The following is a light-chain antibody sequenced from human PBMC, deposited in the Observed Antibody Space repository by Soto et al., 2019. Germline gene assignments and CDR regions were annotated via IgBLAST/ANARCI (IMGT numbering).Light chain of an antibody. CDR1: QSLVHSDGNTY. CDR2: KSS. Sequence: DVVMTQTPLSSPVTLGQPASISCRSSQSLVHSDGNTYLSWYQQRPGQPPRLLIHKSSMRFSGVPDRFSGSGAGTDCTLKISRVEAEDVGVYYGMQATQLPWTFGQGTKVEIK. V-gene: IGKV2-24*01. CDR3: MQATQLPWT. J-gene: IGKJ1*01.